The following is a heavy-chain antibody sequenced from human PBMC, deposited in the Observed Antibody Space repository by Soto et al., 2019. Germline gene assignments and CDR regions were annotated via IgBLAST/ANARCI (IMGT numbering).Heavy chain of an antibody. CDR1: GGSISSGGYY. CDR2: IYYSGST. V-gene: IGHV4-31*03. J-gene: IGHJ6*02. Sequence: SETLSLTCTVSGGSISSGGYYWSWIRQHPGKGLEWIGHIYYSGSTYYNPSLKSRVTISVDTSKNQFSLKLSSVTAADTAVYYCARHVRNYDFWSGYLYGMDVWGQGTTVTVSS. CDR3: ARHVRNYDFWSGYLYGMDV. D-gene: IGHD3-3*01.